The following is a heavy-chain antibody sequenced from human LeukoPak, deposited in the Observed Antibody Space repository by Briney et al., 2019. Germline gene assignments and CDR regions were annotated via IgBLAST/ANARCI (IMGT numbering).Heavy chain of an antibody. J-gene: IGHJ4*02. V-gene: IGHV3-74*01. Sequence: GSLRLSCVASGFTFSNYWMHWVRQAPGKGLVWVSRIKTDGSRTNYADSVKGRFTISGDNAKNTVYLEMNSLRSEDTAVYYCARAIGSSWGKVDYWGQGTLVTVSS. CDR2: IKTDGSRT. CDR1: GFTFSNYW. D-gene: IGHD6-13*01. CDR3: ARAIGSSWGKVDY.